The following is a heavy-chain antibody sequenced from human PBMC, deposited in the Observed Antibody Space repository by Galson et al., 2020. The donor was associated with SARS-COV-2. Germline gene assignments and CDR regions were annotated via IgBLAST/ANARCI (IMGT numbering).Heavy chain of an antibody. CDR2: ISFYGNNT. Sequence: GGSLRLSCAASAFTFSSYALHWVRQAPGKGLEWVALISFYGNNTFYADSVKGRFTISRDNSKNTLYLEMSSLRAEDTAVYYCAKRGGLPTGRDNWFDPWGQGTLVTVSS. V-gene: IGHV3-30-3*02. D-gene: IGHD1-1*01. CDR3: AKRGGLPTGRDNWFDP. J-gene: IGHJ5*02. CDR1: AFTFSSYA.